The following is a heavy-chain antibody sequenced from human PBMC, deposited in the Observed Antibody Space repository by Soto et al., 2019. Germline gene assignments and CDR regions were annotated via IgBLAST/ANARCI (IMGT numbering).Heavy chain of an antibody. Sequence: SETLSLTCTVSGGSISSSSYYWGWIRQPPGKGLEWIGCIYYSGCTNYNPSLKSRVTISVDTSKNQFSLKLSSVTAADTAVYYCARRDDYGDDWGQGTLVTVSS. CDR1: GGSISSSSYY. V-gene: IGHV4-39*07. J-gene: IGHJ4*02. CDR2: IYYSGCT. CDR3: ARRDDYGDD.